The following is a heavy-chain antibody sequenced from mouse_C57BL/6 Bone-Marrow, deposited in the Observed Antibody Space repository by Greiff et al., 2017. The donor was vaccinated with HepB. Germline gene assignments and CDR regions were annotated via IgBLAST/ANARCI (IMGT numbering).Heavy chain of an antibody. J-gene: IGHJ4*01. D-gene: IGHD1-1*01. CDR3: ARDRAYGRSLYAMDY. CDR1: GFTFSSYA. V-gene: IGHV5-4*01. Sequence: EVKLVESGGGLVKPGGSLKLSCAASGFTFSSYAMSWVRQTPEKRLEWVATISDGGSYTYYPDNVKGRFTISRDNAKNNLYLQMSHLKSEDTAMYDCARDRAYGRSLYAMDYWGQGTSVTVSS. CDR2: ISDGGSYT.